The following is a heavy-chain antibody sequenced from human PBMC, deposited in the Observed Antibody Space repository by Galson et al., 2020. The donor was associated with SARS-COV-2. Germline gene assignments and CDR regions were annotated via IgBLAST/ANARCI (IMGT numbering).Heavy chain of an antibody. CDR2: IYYSGSA. CDR3: ARVDCSSTSCYLWYMDV. V-gene: IGHV4-59*01. Sequence: SETLSLTCPVSGGSISSYYWSWFRQPPGKGLEWIGYIYYSGSANYNPSLKSRVTISVDTSKNQFSLRLSSVTAADTAVYYCARVDCSSTSCYLWYMDVWGKGTPVTVSS. CDR1: GGSISSYY. D-gene: IGHD2-2*01. J-gene: IGHJ6*03.